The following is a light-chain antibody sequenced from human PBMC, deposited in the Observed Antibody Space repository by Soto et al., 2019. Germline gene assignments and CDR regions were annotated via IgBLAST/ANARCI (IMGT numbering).Light chain of an antibody. CDR3: SSNTRSSTPYV. J-gene: IGLJ1*01. V-gene: IGLV2-14*01. CDR2: EVS. CDR1: SSDVGGYNY. Sequence: QSVLTQPASVSGSPGQSITISCTGTSSDVGGYNYVSWYQQHPGKAPKLMIYEVSNRPSRVSNRFSGSKSGNTASLTISGLQAEDEADYYCSSNTRSSTPYVYGTGTKVTVL.